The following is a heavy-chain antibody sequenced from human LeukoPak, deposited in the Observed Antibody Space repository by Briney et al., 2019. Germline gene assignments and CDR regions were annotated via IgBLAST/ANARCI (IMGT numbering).Heavy chain of an antibody. Sequence: GGSLRLSCAASGFTFSDYWMHWVRQVPGKGLAWVSRINPDGSTTVYADSVEGRFTISRDNAQNTLCLQMNSLRAEDTAVYYCARDDYWGKGTLVTVSS. CDR2: INPDGSTT. CDR3: ARDDY. J-gene: IGHJ4*02. CDR1: GFTFSDYW. V-gene: IGHV3-74*01.